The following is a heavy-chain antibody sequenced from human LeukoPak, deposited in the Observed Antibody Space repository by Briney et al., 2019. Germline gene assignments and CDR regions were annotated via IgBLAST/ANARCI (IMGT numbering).Heavy chain of an antibody. Sequence: SETLSLTCTVSGGSISNYYWSWIRQPPGKGLEWIGYIYYSGSTYYNPSLKSRVTISVDTSKNQFSLKLSSVTAADSAVYYCARVSSWSFDYWGQRTLVTVSS. J-gene: IGHJ4*02. CDR3: ARVSSWSFDY. V-gene: IGHV4-59*08. D-gene: IGHD6-13*01. CDR2: IYYSGST. CDR1: GGSISNYY.